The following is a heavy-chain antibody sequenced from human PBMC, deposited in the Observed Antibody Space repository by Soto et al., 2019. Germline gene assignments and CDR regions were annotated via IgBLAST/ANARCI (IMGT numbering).Heavy chain of an antibody. J-gene: IGHJ5*02. V-gene: IGHV4-39*01. CDR2: INHSGNT. CDR3: SRRAPEGFDP. Sequence: SETLSLTCAVSGGSIGTSAYDWGWIRQAPGKGLEWIGSINHSGNTYLSPSLKDRVTMSVDTSKNSFSLKLRSATAADTGLYYCSRRAPEGFDPWGQGTLVTVSS. CDR1: GGSIGTSAYD.